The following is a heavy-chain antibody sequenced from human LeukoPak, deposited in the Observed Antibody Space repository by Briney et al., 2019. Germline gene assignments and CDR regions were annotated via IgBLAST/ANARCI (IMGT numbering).Heavy chain of an antibody. J-gene: IGHJ4*02. CDR3: ARIQLWSPPDY. CDR1: GFTFSSYG. Sequence: PGGSLRLSCAASGFTFSSYGMRWVRQAPGKWLEWVAVISYDGSNKYYAHYVKGRFTISRDNSKNTLYLQMNSLRAEDTAVYYCARIQLWSPPDYWGQGPLVTVSS. CDR2: ISYDGSNK. D-gene: IGHD5-18*01. V-gene: IGHV3-30*03.